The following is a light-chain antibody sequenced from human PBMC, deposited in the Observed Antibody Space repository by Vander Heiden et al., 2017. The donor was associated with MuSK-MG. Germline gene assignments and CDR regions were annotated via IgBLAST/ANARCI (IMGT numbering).Light chain of an antibody. CDR1: SSDVGSYNL. CDR2: EGS. CDR3: CSYAGSWV. Sequence: QSALTQPASESASPGQSITISCTGTSSDVGSYNLVSWYQQHPGKAPKLMIYEGSKRPSGVSNRFSGSKSGNTASLTISGLQAEDEADYYCCSYAGSWVFGGGTKLTVL. J-gene: IGLJ3*02. V-gene: IGLV2-23*01.